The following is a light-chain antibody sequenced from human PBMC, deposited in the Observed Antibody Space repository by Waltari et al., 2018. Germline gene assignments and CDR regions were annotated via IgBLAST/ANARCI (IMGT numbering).Light chain of an antibody. CDR2: DAS. J-gene: IGKJ1*01. CDR1: QRVGKS. V-gene: IGKV3-20*01. CDR3: QHYVRLPAT. Sequence: IVLTQSPGTLSLSPGERATLACTASQRVGKSLAWYRQKPGQAPRLLIYDASRRATGIPDRFSGSGSVTDFSLTISRLEPEDFAVYYCQHYVRLPATFGQGTKVEI.